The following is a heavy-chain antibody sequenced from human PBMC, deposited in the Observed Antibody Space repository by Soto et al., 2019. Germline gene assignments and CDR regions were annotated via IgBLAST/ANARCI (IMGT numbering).Heavy chain of an antibody. CDR3: ARDYYYDSRSSSVNWFDP. CDR2: INMDGTKT. J-gene: IGHJ5*02. CDR1: EFTFSKYW. V-gene: IGHV3-74*01. D-gene: IGHD3-22*01. Sequence: LGGSLRLSCVASEFTFSKYWMHWVRQAPGKGLVWVSRINMDGTKTAYADSVKGRFTVSRDNANNTLYLQMNSLGVEDTAVYYCARDYYYDSRSSSVNWFDPWGQGTLVTVSS.